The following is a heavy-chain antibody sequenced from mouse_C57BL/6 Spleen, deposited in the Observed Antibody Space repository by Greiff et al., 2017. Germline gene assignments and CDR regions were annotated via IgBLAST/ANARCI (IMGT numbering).Heavy chain of an antibody. CDR2: INPNNGGT. CDR3: AKTGSDY. D-gene: IGHD4-1*01. J-gene: IGHJ2*01. V-gene: IGHV1-26*01. CDR1: GYTFTDYY. Sequence: EVQLQQSGPELVKPGASVKISCKASGYTFTDYYMNWVKQSHGKSLEWIGDINPNNGGTSYNQKFKGKATLTVAKSSSTAYMELRSLTSEDSAVYYCAKTGSDYWGQGTTLTVSS.